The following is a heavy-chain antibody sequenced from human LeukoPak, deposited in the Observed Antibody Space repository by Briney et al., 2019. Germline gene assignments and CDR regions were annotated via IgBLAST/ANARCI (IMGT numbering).Heavy chain of an antibody. CDR2: INHSGST. Sequence: SETLSLTCAVYGGSFSGYYWSWIRQPPGKGLEWIGEINHSGSTNYNPSLKSRITISLDTSKNQFSLILTSVTAADTATYYCASASAGFGDWGQGTLVTVSS. CDR1: GGSFSGYY. J-gene: IGHJ4*02. CDR3: ASASAGFGD. V-gene: IGHV4-34*01. D-gene: IGHD3-10*01.